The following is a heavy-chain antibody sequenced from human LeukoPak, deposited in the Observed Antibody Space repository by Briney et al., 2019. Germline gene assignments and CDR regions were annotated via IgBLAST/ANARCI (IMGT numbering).Heavy chain of an antibody. CDR1: GFTFSSFA. Sequence: PGGSLRLSCAASGFTFSSFAMHWVRQAPGKGLEWVTLISYDGSKKYYADSVKGRFTISRDNSKDTLFLQMNSLRSEDTAVYYCARDRGMTTNSFDYWGQGTLVTVSS. D-gene: IGHD4-11*01. CDR2: ISYDGSKK. J-gene: IGHJ4*02. CDR3: ARDRGMTTNSFDY. V-gene: IGHV3-30*04.